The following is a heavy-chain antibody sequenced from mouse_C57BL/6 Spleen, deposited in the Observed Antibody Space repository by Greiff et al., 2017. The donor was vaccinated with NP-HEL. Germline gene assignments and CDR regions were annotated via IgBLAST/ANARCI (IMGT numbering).Heavy chain of an antibody. CDR2: ISNLAYSI. Sequence: EVHLVESGGGLVQPGGSLKLSCAASGFTFSDYGMAWVRQAPRKGPEWVAFISNLAYSIYYADTVTGRFTISRENAKNTLYLEMSSLRSEDTAMYYCARPPTGSYWYFDVWGTGTTVTVSS. CDR3: ARPPTGSYWYFDV. J-gene: IGHJ1*03. CDR1: GFTFSDYG. V-gene: IGHV5-15*01. D-gene: IGHD4-1*01.